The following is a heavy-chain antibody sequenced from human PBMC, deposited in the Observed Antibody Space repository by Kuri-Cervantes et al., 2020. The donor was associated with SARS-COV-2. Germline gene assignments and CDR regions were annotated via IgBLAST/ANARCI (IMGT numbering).Heavy chain of an antibody. J-gene: IGHJ5*02. D-gene: IGHD3-22*01. CDR3: ARFREGYDSSGYFLHDGFDP. CDR2: IYYSGST. CDR1: GYSISRGYY. V-gene: IGHV4-38-2*02. Sequence: SETLSLTCTVSGYSISRGYYWGWVRQPPGKGLEWIGSIYYSGSTYYNPSLKSRVTISVDTSKNQFSLKLSSVTAADTAVYYCARFREGYDSSGYFLHDGFDPWGQGTLVTVSS.